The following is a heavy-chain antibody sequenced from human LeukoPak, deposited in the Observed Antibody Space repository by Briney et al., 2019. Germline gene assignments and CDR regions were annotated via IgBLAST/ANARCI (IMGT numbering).Heavy chain of an antibody. Sequence: ASVKVSCKASGGTFSSYAISWVRQAPGQGLEWMGRIIPILGIANYAQKFQGRVTITADKSTSTAYMELSSLRSEDTAVYYCARDYPRDSSSWYPGDYWGQGTLVTVSS. J-gene: IGHJ4*02. CDR2: IIPILGIA. V-gene: IGHV1-69*04. CDR1: GGTFSSYA. CDR3: ARDYPRDSSSWYPGDY. D-gene: IGHD6-13*01.